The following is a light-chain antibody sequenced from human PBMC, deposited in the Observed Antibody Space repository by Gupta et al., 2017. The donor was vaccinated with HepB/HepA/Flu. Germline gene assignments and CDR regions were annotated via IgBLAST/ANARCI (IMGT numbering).Light chain of an antibody. CDR3: QQSYTTPLT. CDR2: AAS. J-gene: IGKJ4*01. Sequence: DIHVTPSLLLLFAWIGDRVTITCRASQSINNYLNWYQRKPGRAPNLLIYAASNLQSGVPSRFSGSGSGTDFTLTINSLQPEDFATYFCQQSYTTPLTFGGGTKMEIK. V-gene: IGKV1-39*01. CDR1: QSINNY.